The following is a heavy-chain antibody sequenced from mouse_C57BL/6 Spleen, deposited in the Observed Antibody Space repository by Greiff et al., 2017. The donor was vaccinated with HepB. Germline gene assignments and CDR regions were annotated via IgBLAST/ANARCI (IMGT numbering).Heavy chain of an antibody. CDR3: ARTTVDYAMDY. J-gene: IGHJ4*01. V-gene: IGHV5-17*01. CDR1: GFTFSDYG. CDR2: ISSGSSTI. D-gene: IGHD1-1*01. Sequence: DVMLVESGGGLVKPGGSLKLSCAASGFTFSDYGMHWVRQAPEKGLEWVAYISSGSSTIYYADKVKGRFTISRDNAKNTLFLQMTSLRSEDTAMYYCARTTVDYAMDYWGQGTSVTVSS.